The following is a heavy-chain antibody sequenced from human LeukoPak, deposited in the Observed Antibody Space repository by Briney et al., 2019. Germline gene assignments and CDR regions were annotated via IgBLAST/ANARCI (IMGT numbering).Heavy chain of an antibody. CDR3: AKGYQWGYGGNSGFDY. CDR1: GGTFSSHA. Sequence: GASVKVSCKASGGTFSSHAISWVRQAPGQGLEWMGGIIPMFGTANYAQKFQGRVTITADESTSTAYMKLSSLRSEDTAVYYCAKGYQWGYGGNSGFDYWGQGTLVTVSS. D-gene: IGHD4-23*01. V-gene: IGHV1-69*13. J-gene: IGHJ4*02. CDR2: IIPMFGTA.